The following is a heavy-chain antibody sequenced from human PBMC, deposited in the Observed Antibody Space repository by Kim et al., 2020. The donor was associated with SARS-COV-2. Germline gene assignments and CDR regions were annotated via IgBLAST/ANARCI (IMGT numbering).Heavy chain of an antibody. J-gene: IGHJ4*02. V-gene: IGHV4-59*13. CDR1: GCSISSYY. Sequence: SETLSLTCTASGCSISSYYWSWIRQPPGKGLEWIGYIYYSGSTNYNPSLKSRVTISVETSKNHLSLKLSSVTAADTAVYYCASGKRTIFGVVTIPSFDYWGQGTLVTVSS. CDR2: IYYSGST. CDR3: ASGKRTIFGVVTIPSFDY. D-gene: IGHD3-3*01.